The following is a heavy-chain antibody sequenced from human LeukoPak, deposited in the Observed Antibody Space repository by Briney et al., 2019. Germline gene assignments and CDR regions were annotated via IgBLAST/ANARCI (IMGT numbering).Heavy chain of an antibody. V-gene: IGHV3-48*03. D-gene: IGHD3/OR15-3a*01. CDR1: GFTFSSYE. J-gene: IGHJ6*02. CDR2: VSSSGSTI. Sequence: GGSLRLSCAASGFTFSSYEMNWVRQAPGKGLEWVSYVSSSGSTIYYADSVKGRFTISRDNAKNSLYLQMNSLRAEDTAVYYCARVGRGYYGMDVWGQGTTVTVS. CDR3: ARVGRGYYGMDV.